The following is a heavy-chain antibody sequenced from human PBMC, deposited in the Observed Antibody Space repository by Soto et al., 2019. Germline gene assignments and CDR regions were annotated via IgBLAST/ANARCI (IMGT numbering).Heavy chain of an antibody. CDR2: VYYTGIT. CDR3: ARHDYYASRDGLDV. Sequence: QLQLQESGPGLVKPSETLSLTCTVSGGSISSSTYYWAWIRQPPGKGLEWLGSVYYTGITYYNPSLESRVTISLHTSKNQFPLKLTSVTAADTAVYYCARHDYYASRDGLDVWGQGTTVTVSS. V-gene: IGHV4-39*01. J-gene: IGHJ6*02. CDR1: GGSISSSTYY. D-gene: IGHD3-10*01.